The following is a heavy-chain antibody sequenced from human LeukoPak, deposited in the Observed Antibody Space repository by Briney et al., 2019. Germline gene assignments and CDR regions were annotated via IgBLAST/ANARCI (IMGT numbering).Heavy chain of an antibody. Sequence: SETLSLTCDVSGYSISSGSYWGWIRPPPGKGLEWIGSIYHGGSTYYNPSLKSRVTISVDTSKNQFSLKLSSVTAADTAVYYCARRHPNSGSSGNWFDPWGQGTLVTVSS. CDR2: IYHGGST. V-gene: IGHV4-38-2*01. J-gene: IGHJ5*02. CDR1: GYSISSGSY. CDR3: ARRHPNSGSSGNWFDP. D-gene: IGHD6-6*01.